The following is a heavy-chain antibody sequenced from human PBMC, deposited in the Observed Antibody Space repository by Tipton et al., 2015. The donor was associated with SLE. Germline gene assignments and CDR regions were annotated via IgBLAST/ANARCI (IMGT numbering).Heavy chain of an antibody. CDR1: GGSISSSSYY. J-gene: IGHJ4*02. CDR2: IYYSGST. Sequence: TLSLTCTVSGGSISSSSYYWGWIRQPPGKGLEWIGSIYYSGSTYYNPSLKSRVTISVDTSKNQFSLKLSSVTAADTAMYYCARGGVEGSKWNIPDYWGQGTLFTVSS. D-gene: IGHD1/OR15-1a*01. V-gene: IGHV4-39*07. CDR3: ARGGVEGSKWNIPDY.